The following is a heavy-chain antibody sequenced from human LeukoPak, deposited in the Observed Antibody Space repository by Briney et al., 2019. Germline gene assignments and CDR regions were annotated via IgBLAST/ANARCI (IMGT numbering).Heavy chain of an antibody. Sequence: PSQTLSLTCTVSGGSISSSSYYWGWIRQPPGKGLEWIGSIYYSGSTYYNPSLKSRVTISVDTSKNQFSLKLSSVTAADTAVYYCARQLLLLERAFDIWGQGTMVTVSS. J-gene: IGHJ3*02. CDR1: GGSISSSSYY. D-gene: IGHD2-15*01. CDR2: IYYSGST. CDR3: ARQLLLLERAFDI. V-gene: IGHV4-39*01.